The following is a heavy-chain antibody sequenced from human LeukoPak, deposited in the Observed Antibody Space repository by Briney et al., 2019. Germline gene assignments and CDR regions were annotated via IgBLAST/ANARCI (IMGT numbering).Heavy chain of an antibody. J-gene: IGHJ6*03. CDR3: AKEGTGYYYMDV. V-gene: IGHV3-9*01. Sequence: GGSLRLSCAASGFAFDDYAMHWVRQAPGKGLERVSGISWNSGSIGYADSVKGRFTISRDNAKNSLYLQMNSLRAEDTALYYCAKEGTGYYYMDVWGKGTTVTISS. D-gene: IGHD1-14*01. CDR1: GFAFDDYA. CDR2: ISWNSGSI.